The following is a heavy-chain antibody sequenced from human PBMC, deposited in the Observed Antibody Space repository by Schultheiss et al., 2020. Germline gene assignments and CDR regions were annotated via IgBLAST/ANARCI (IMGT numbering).Heavy chain of an antibody. CDR2: IYPSGTT. V-gene: IGHV4-4*07. CDR3: ARDKGDNSWQRFDY. CDR1: GDSISTYC. J-gene: IGHJ4*02. Sequence: SETLSLTCTVSGDSISTYCWSWIRQPAGRGLEWIGRIYPSGTTKYNPSLKSRVTLSLDTSKNQISLSLTSVTAADTAVYYCARDKGDNSWQRFDYWGQGTLVTVSS. D-gene: IGHD2-15*01.